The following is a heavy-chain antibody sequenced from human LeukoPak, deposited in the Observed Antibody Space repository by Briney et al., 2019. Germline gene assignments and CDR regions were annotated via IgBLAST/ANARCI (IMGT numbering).Heavy chain of an antibody. CDR2: IYYSGST. J-gene: IGHJ4*02. CDR1: GGSVSSGSYY. D-gene: IGHD2-2*01. V-gene: IGHV4-61*01. CDR3: ARVHDCSSTSCYYFDY. Sequence: SETLSLTCTVSGGSVSSGSYYWSWIRQPPGKGLEWIGYIYYSGSTNSNPSLKSRVTISVDTSKNQFSLKLSSVTAADTAVYYCARVHDCSSTSCYYFDYWGQGTLVTVSS.